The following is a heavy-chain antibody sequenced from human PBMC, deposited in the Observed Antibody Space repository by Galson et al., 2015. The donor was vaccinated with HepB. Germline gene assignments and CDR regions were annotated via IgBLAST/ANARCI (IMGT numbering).Heavy chain of an antibody. CDR3: ARPAFYYYDSSGYWVGGWFDP. V-gene: IGHV5-51*03. J-gene: IGHJ5*02. D-gene: IGHD3-22*01. CDR1: GYSFTSYW. Sequence: QSGAEVKKPGESLKISCKGSGYSFTSYWIGWVRQMPGKGLEWMGIIYPGDSDTRYSPSFQGQFTISADKSISTAYLQWSSLKASDTAMYYCARPAFYYYDSSGYWVGGWFDPWGQGTLVTVSS. CDR2: IYPGDSDT.